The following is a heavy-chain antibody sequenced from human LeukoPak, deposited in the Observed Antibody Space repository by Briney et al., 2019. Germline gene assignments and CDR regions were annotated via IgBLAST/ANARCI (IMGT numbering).Heavy chain of an antibody. CDR1: GFTFSSYA. V-gene: IGHV3-21*01. J-gene: IGHJ4*02. CDR2: ISSSSSYI. Sequence: PGGSLRLSCAASGFTFSSYAMSWVRQAPGKGLEWVSSISSSSSYIYYADSVKGRFTTSRDNAKNSLYLQMNSLRAEDTAVYYCARDPNYYDSSGPSPDYWGQGTLVTVSS. D-gene: IGHD3-22*01. CDR3: ARDPNYYDSSGPSPDY.